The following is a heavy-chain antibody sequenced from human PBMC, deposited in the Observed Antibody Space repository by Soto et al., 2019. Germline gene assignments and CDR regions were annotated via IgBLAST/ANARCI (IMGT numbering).Heavy chain of an antibody. CDR1: GFTFSTYW. Sequence: EVQLVESGGGLVQPGGSLRLSCAASGFTFSTYWMHWVRQAPGKGLVWVSRINSDGSSTYYADSVKGRFTVSRDNAKNTLYLQMNSLRAEDTAVYYCARVISNLWFDPWGQGTLVTVSS. CDR3: ARVISNLWFDP. V-gene: IGHV3-74*01. J-gene: IGHJ5*02. D-gene: IGHD3-3*02. CDR2: INSDGSST.